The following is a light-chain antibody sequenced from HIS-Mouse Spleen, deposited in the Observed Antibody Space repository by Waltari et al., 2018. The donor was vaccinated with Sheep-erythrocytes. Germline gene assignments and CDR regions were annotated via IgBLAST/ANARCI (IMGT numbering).Light chain of an antibody. CDR2: EVS. CDR3: SSYAGSNNWV. V-gene: IGLV2-8*01. Sequence: QSALTQPPSASGSPGQSVISCTGTSSDVGGYNYVSWYQQHPGKAPKLMIYEVSKRPAGVPDRFSGSKSGNTASLTVAGLQAEDEADYYCSSYAGSNNWVFGGGTKLTVL. J-gene: IGLJ3*02. CDR1: SSDVGGYNY.